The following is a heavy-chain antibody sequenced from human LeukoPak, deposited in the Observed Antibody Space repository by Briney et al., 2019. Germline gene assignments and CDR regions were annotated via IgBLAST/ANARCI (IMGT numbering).Heavy chain of an antibody. D-gene: IGHD2-15*01. CDR2: IYYSRST. CDR1: SGSISSYY. J-gene: IGHJ4*02. Sequence: SETLSLTCTVSSGSISSYYWTWIRQPPGKGLEWIGYIYYSRSTIYSPSLQGRVTIIIDTSKNQFSLNLSSVTAADTAVYYCARSGEGGAYWGQGTLVTVSS. V-gene: IGHV4-59*01. CDR3: ARSGEGGAY.